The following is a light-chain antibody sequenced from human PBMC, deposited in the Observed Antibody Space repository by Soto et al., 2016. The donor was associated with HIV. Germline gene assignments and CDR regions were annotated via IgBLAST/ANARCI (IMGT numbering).Light chain of an antibody. J-gene: IGLJ1*01. CDR3: QMWESSSHPHV. CDR2: DDN. V-gene: IGLV3-21*03. Sequence: SYELTQPPSVSVAPRKERPQLPVRESTLELKVYYWYQQKSGQAPVLVVYDDNDRPSGIPERFSGSKSGNTATLTISRVEAGDEADYYCQMWESSSHPHVFGTGTKVNVL. CDR1: TLELKV.